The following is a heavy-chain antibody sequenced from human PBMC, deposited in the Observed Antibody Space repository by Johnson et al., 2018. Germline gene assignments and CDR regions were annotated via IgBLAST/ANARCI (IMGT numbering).Heavy chain of an antibody. CDR2: INAGNGNT. Sequence: QVQLVESGAEVKKPGASVKVSCKASGYTFTSYAMHWVRQAPGQRLEWMGWINAGNGNTKYSQKFQGRVTVTRDTSASTAYMELGSLRAEETSVYYCARSWFGESYGMDVWGQGTTVTVSS. CDR3: ARSWFGESYGMDV. D-gene: IGHD3-10*01. V-gene: IGHV1-3*01. J-gene: IGHJ6*02. CDR1: GYTFTSYA.